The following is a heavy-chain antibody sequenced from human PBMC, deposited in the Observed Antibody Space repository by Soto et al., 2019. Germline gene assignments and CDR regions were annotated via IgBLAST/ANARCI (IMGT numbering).Heavy chain of an antibody. V-gene: IGHV2-5*01. Sequence: QITLKESAPILVKPTQTLTLTCTFSGFSLSTSGVGVGWIRQPPGKALEWLARIHWNDDKYYRPSLESRLTISKAPSKTQVVLKMTNMDPVDTPTYYGAYNRGGPLFYWGQGALVPVPP. D-gene: IGHD1-20*01. CDR3: AYNRGGPLFY. J-gene: IGHJ4*02. CDR1: GFSLSTSGVG. CDR2: IHWNDDK.